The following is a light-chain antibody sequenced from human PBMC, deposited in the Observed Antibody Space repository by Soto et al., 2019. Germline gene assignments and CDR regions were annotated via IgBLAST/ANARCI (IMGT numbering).Light chain of an antibody. CDR3: QQYGSSVFT. CDR1: QSVSSSY. Sequence: EIVLTQSPGTLSLSPGERATLSCRASQSVSSSYLAWYKQKPGQAPRLLIYGASSSYTGIPDRFSGSGSGTDFNLSISRLEPEDLAVYYCQQYGSSVFTFGPGTKVDIK. CDR2: GAS. J-gene: IGKJ3*01. V-gene: IGKV3-20*01.